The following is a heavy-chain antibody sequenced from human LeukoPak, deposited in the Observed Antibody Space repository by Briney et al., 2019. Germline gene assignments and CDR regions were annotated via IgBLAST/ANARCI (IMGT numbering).Heavy chain of an antibody. CDR1: GFTFSSYA. D-gene: IGHD1-14*01. Sequence: WGSLRLSCAASGFTFSSYAMSWVRQAPGQGLEWVSAISGSGGSTYYANSVKGRFTISRDNSKNTLYLQMNSLRAEDTAVYYCAKRPSTTRDYYYGMDVWGQGTTVTVSS. J-gene: IGHJ6*02. V-gene: IGHV3-23*01. CDR3: AKRPSTTRDYYYGMDV. CDR2: ISGSGGST.